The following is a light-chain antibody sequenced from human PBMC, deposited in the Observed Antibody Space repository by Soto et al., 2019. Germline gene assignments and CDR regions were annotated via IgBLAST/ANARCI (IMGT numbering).Light chain of an antibody. V-gene: IGLV2-14*01. J-gene: IGLJ1*01. CDR3: CSFTSSDTHG. Sequence: QSALTQPASVSGSPGQSITISCTGTSSDFGGYDFVSWHQQRPGKAPKLMIYDVTNRPSGVSNHISGSKTGNTASLTISGLQAEDEADYYCCSFTSSDTHGFGTGTKVTVL. CDR1: SSDFGGYDF. CDR2: DVT.